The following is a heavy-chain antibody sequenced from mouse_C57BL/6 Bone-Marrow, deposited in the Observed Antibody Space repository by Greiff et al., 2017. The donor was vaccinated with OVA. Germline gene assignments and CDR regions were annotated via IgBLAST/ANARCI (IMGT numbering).Heavy chain of an antibody. CDR1: GFTFSDYG. V-gene: IGHV5-15*01. CDR3: TRDRGSSRGWFAY. D-gene: IGHD1-1*01. CDR2: ISNLAYSI. Sequence: EVKLVESGGGLVQPGGSLKLSCAASGFTFSDYGMAWVRQAPRKGPEWVAFISNLAYSIYYADTVTGRFTISRENAKNTLYLEMSSLRSEDTAMYYCTRDRGSSRGWFAYWGQGTLVTVSA. J-gene: IGHJ3*01.